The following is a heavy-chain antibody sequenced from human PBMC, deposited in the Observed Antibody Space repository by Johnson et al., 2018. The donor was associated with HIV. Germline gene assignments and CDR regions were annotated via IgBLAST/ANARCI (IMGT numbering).Heavy chain of an antibody. V-gene: IGHV3-30-3*02. CDR3: AKTYSGSNRDAFDI. D-gene: IGHD1-26*01. J-gene: IGHJ3*02. Sequence: QMQLVESGGGVVQPGRSLRLSCAASGFTFSSYAMHWVRQAPGKGLEWVEVISYDGSNKYYADSVKGRFTISRDNSKNTLYLQMNSLRAEDTAVYYCAKTYSGSNRDAFDIWGQGTMVNVSS. CDR2: ISYDGSNK. CDR1: GFTFSSYA.